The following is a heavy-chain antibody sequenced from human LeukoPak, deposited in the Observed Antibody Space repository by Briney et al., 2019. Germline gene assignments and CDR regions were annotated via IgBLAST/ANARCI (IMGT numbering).Heavy chain of an antibody. CDR3: ARVGPGGTIFGVVDVYYYYGMDV. D-gene: IGHD3-3*01. CDR1: GGTFSSYA. CDR2: IIPILGIA. Sequence: EASVKVSCKASGGTFSSYAISWVRQAPGQGLEWMGRIIPILGIANYTQKFQGRVTITADKSTSTAYMELSSLRSEDTAVYYCARVGPGGTIFGVVDVYYYYGMDVWGQGTTVTVSS. V-gene: IGHV1-69*04. J-gene: IGHJ6*02.